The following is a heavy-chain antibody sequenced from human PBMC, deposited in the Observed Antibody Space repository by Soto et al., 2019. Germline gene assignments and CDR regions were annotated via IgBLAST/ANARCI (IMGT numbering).Heavy chain of an antibody. CDR3: ARAPQFYDFWRGYSRSGDLKLYFDS. CDR2: ISHDGSDK. CDR1: GFTFSGYG. V-gene: IGHV3-30*03. J-gene: IGHJ4*02. D-gene: IGHD3-3*01. Sequence: PGGSLRLSCVASGFTFSGYGMHWVRQAPGKGLEWLAVISHDGSDKYYADSVRGRFTISRDNSENTLYLQLNSLRPEDTAVYYCARAPQFYDFWRGYSRSGDLKLYFDSWGRGTLVTVSS.